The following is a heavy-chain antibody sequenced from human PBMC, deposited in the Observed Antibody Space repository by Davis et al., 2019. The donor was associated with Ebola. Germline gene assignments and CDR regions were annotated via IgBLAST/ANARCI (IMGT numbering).Heavy chain of an antibody. CDR2: IYLTGKT. J-gene: IGHJ4*02. V-gene: IGHV4-38-2*02. CDR1: GYSIGSGYY. Sequence: MPSETLSLTCTVSGYSIGSGYYWGWIRQPPGKGLEWIGSIYLTGKTYYNPSLKSRITISVDTSKNQFSLKLSSVTAADTAVYFCARVKWGGPAAEWGQGTLVTVSS. D-gene: IGHD1-26*01. CDR3: ARVKWGGPAAE.